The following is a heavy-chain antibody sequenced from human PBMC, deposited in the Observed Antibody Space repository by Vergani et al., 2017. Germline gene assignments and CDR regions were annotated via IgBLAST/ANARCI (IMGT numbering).Heavy chain of an antibody. CDR3: ARDAGNSWDYFDY. D-gene: IGHD2-2*01. CDR2: ISSSGTYI. V-gene: IGHV3-21*01. Sequence: EVQLLESGGGLVQPGGSLRLSCAASGFTFSSYSMNWVRQAPGKGLEWVSSISSSGTYIYYADSVKGRFTISRDNAKNSLYLQMNSLRAEDTAVYYCARDAGNSWDYFDYWGQGTLVTVSS. CDR1: GFTFSSYS. J-gene: IGHJ4*02.